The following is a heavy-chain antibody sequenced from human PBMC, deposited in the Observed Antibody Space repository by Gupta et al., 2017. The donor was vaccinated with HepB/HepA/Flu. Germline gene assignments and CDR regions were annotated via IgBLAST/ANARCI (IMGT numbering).Heavy chain of an antibody. D-gene: IGHD1-26*01. CDR1: GGSISSSSYY. V-gene: IGHV4-39*01. Sequence: QLQLQESGPGLVKPSETLSLTCTVSGGSISSSSYYWGWIRQPPGKGLEWIGSIYYSGSTYYNPSVKSRVTISVDKSKNQVALKLSSVTAADTAVYYCAILVGELVHYYYMDVGCKGTTVTVSS. CDR3: AILVGELVHYYYMDV. J-gene: IGHJ6*03. CDR2: IYYSGST.